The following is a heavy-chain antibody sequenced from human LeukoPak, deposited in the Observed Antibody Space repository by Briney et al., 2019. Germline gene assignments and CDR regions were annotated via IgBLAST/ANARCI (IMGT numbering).Heavy chain of an antibody. CDR1: GFTFSAYA. Sequence: GGSLRLSCTASGFTFSAYAMMWVPQAPGKGPEWVSAIRGGGGSAFYADSVKGRFTISRDNSKYTLFLQMNSLRVEDTAVYYCARDPNGDYIGAFDMWGPGTMVTVSS. CDR3: ARDPNGDYIGAFDM. J-gene: IGHJ3*02. CDR2: IRGGGGSA. D-gene: IGHD4-17*01. V-gene: IGHV3-23*01.